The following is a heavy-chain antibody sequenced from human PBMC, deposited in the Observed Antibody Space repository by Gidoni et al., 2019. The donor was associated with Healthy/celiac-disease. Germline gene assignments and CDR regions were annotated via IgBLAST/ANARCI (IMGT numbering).Heavy chain of an antibody. D-gene: IGHD2-2*01. CDR3: ARGRVALVVPARNRRLAAFDI. CDR1: GGSFSGYY. CDR2: INDSGST. V-gene: IGHV4-34*01. Sequence: QVQLQQWAAVLLKPSETLSLTCAGYGGSFSGYYWTWIRQPPGKGLEWIGEINDSGSTNYNPSRKSRVNISVDTSKNQFSLKLSSVTAADTAVYYCARGRVALVVPARNRRLAAFDIWGQGTMVTVSS. J-gene: IGHJ3*02.